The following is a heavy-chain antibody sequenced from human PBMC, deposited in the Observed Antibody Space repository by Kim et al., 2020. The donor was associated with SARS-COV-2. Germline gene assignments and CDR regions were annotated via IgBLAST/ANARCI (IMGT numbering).Heavy chain of an antibody. J-gene: IGHJ4*02. D-gene: IGHD2-15*01. CDR2: INAGNGNT. CDR1: GYTFTSYA. V-gene: IGHV1-3*01. Sequence: ASVKVSCKASGYTFTSYAMHWVRQAPGQRLEWMGWINAGNGNTKYSQKFQGRVTITRDTSASTAYMELSSLRSEDTAVYYCAREGVVAAQQFDYWGQGTLVTVSS. CDR3: AREGVVAAQQFDY.